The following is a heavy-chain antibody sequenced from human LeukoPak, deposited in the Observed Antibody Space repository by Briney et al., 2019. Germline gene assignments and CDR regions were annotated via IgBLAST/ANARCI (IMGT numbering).Heavy chain of an antibody. J-gene: IGHJ5*02. CDR1: GFTSSNYW. D-gene: IGHD3-22*01. Sequence: GGSLRLSCAASGFTSSNYWMSWVRQAPGKGLEWVANIIQDGSEKNYVDSVKGRFTISRDNAKNSLYLQMSSLRAEDTALYYCAKGSSGYFADLWGQGTLVTVSS. V-gene: IGHV3-7*03. CDR3: AKGSSGYFADL. CDR2: IIQDGSEK.